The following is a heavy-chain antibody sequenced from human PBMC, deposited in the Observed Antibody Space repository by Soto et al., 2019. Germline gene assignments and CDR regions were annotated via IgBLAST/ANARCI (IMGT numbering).Heavy chain of an antibody. V-gene: IGHV3-23*01. CDR3: ANPIPKTGTTFGF. D-gene: IGHD1-1*01. Sequence: QLLESGGGFVQPGGSLRLSCVASGFTFSNFAMAWVRQAPGEGLEWVSAISGSGDDTFYADSMKGRFTISRDNSKDTLYLQINSLTAEDTAVYYCANPIPKTGTTFGFWGEGTLGSVSS. CDR2: ISGSGDDT. J-gene: IGHJ4*02. CDR1: GFTFSNFA.